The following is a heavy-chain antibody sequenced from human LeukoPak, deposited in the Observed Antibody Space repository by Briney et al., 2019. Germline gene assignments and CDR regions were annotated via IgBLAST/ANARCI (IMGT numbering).Heavy chain of an antibody. CDR3: TRLGRDYSSGTRHFDY. Sequence: PGGSLRLSCAASGFTFSSYGMHWVRQAPGKGLEWVAVIWYDGDNKYYADSVKGRFTISRDNSKNTLYLQMNSLKTEDTAVYYCTRLGRDYSSGTRHFDYWGQGTLVTVSS. J-gene: IGHJ4*02. D-gene: IGHD6-19*01. CDR1: GFTFSSYG. V-gene: IGHV3-33*01. CDR2: IWYDGDNK.